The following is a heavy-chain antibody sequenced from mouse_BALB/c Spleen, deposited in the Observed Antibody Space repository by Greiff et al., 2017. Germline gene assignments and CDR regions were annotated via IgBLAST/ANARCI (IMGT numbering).Heavy chain of an antibody. J-gene: IGHJ1*01. CDR3: ARGRDYGSSWWYFDV. CDR2: ISSGGST. Sequence: DVMLVESGGGLVKPGGSLKLSCAASGFTFSSYAMSWVRQTPEKRLEWVASISSGGSTYYPDSVKGRFTISRDNARNILYLQMSSLRSEDTAMYYCARGRDYGSSWWYFDVWGAGTTVTVSS. V-gene: IGHV5-6-5*01. CDR1: GFTFSSYA. D-gene: IGHD1-1*01.